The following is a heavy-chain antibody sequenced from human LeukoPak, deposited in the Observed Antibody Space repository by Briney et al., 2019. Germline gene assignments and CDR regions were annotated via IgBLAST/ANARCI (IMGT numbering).Heavy chain of an antibody. Sequence: PSETLSLTCTVSGGSISSSSYYWGWIRQPPGKGLEWIGSIYYSGSTYYNPSLKSRVTISVDTSKNQFSLKLSSVTAADTAVYYCARDRYYDSGSYYNWGQGTLVTVSS. CDR2: IYYSGST. D-gene: IGHD3-10*01. CDR3: ARDRYYDSGSYYN. CDR1: GGSISSSSYY. J-gene: IGHJ4*02. V-gene: IGHV4-39*07.